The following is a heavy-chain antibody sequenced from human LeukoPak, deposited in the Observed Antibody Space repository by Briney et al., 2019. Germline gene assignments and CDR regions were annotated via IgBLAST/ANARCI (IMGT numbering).Heavy chain of an antibody. D-gene: IGHD3-22*01. J-gene: IGHJ3*02. CDR2: IYYTGST. CDR1: GGSISSGDYY. V-gene: IGHV4-30-4*01. CDR3: ARVGYYDSSGQPQDAFDI. Sequence: SETLSLTCTVSGGSISSGDYYWSWIRQPPGKGLEWIAYIYYTGSTYYNPSLKSRVTMSVDTSKNQFSLRLSSVTAADTAVYYCARVGYYDSSGQPQDAFDIWGQGTMVTVSS.